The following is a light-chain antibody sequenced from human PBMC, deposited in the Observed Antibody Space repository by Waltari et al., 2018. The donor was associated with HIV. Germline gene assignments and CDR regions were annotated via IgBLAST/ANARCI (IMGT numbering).Light chain of an antibody. Sequence: QSALTQPPSASGSPGPSVSISCTGASSDVGAFKYVSWYQQTPGKAPKLLIYDVTKRPSGVPDRFSGSKSGNTASLTVSGLQAEDEAHYYCSSYAGSSMSYAFGTGTKVTVL. CDR2: DVT. CDR1: SSDVGAFKY. J-gene: IGLJ1*01. V-gene: IGLV2-8*01. CDR3: SSYAGSSMSYA.